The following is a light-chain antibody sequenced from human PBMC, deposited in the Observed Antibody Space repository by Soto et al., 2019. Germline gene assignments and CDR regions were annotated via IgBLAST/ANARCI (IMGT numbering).Light chain of an antibody. CDR2: AAS. J-gene: IGKJ2*01. CDR1: QSISSY. V-gene: IGKV1-39*01. Sequence: DIQMTQSPSSLSASVGDRVTITCRASQSISSYLNCYQQKPGKAPKLLIYAASSLQSGVPSRFSGSGSGTDFTLTISSLQPEEFATYYCQQSYSTPYTFGQGTKLEIK. CDR3: QQSYSTPYT.